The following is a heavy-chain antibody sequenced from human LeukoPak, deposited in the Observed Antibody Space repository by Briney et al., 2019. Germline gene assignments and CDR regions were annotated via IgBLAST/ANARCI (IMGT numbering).Heavy chain of an antibody. CDR3: AGTDASGYPYYFAY. CDR1: GLIVSSNY. CDR2: LYSGGSI. J-gene: IGHJ4*02. D-gene: IGHD3-22*01. V-gene: IGHV3-53*01. Sequence: GGSLRLSCAASGLIVSSNYMSWVRQAPGKGLEWVSALYSGGSIYYADSVKGRFTISRDNSKNSLFLQMNSLRAEDTAVYYCAGTDASGYPYYFAYWSQGTLVTVSS.